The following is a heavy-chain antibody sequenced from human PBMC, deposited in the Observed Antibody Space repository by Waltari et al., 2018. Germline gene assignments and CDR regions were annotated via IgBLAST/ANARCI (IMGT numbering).Heavy chain of an antibody. CDR2: IYYSGST. D-gene: IGHD3-22*01. Sequence: QLQLQESGPGLVKPSETLSLTCPVPVGSIGISSYYWAWIRQPPGKGLEWIGSIYYSGSTYYNPSLKSRVIISVDTSKNQFSLKLRSVTAADTAVYYCARSYYYDSSGYHHWGQGTLVTVSS. V-gene: IGHV4-39*07. CDR3: ARSYYYDSSGYHH. J-gene: IGHJ5*02. CDR1: VGSIGISSYY.